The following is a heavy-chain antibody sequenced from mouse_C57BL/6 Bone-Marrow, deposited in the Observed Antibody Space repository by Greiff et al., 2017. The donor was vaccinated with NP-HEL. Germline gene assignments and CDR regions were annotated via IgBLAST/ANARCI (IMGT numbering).Heavy chain of an antibody. J-gene: IGHJ1*03. V-gene: IGHV3-6*01. CDR2: ISYDGSN. Sequence: EVKLMESGPGLVKPSQSLSLTCSVTGYSITSGYYWNWIRQFPGNKLEWMGYISYDGSNNYNPSLKNRISITRDTSKNQFFLKLNSVTTEDTATYYCARHYYYGSSYEYFDVWGTGTTVTVSS. CDR1: GYSITSGYY. D-gene: IGHD1-1*01. CDR3: ARHYYYGSSYEYFDV.